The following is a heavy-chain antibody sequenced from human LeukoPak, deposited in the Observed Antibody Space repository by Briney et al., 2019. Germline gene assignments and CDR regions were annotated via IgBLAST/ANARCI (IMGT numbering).Heavy chain of an antibody. D-gene: IGHD4-17*01. V-gene: IGHV4-39*07. CDR2: IYYSGST. CDR3: AREEDYGGYFDL. J-gene: IGHJ2*01. Sequence: WVRQPPGKGLEWIGSIYYSGSTYYNPSLKSRVTISVDTSKNQFSLKLSSVTAADTAVYYCAREEDYGGYFDLWGRGTLVTVSS.